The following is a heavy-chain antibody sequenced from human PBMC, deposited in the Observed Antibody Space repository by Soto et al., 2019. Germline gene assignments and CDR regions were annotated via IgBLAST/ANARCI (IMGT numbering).Heavy chain of an antibody. CDR1: GFTFSSYG. CDR3: ARGGQLLTYFQH. Sequence: LRLSCAASGFTFSSYGMHWVRQAPGKGLEWVAVIWYDGSNKYYADSVKGRFTISRDNSKNTLYLQMNSLRAEDTAVYYCARGGQLLTYFQHWGQGTLVTVSS. CDR2: IWYDGSNK. D-gene: IGHD2-2*01. V-gene: IGHV3-33*01. J-gene: IGHJ1*01.